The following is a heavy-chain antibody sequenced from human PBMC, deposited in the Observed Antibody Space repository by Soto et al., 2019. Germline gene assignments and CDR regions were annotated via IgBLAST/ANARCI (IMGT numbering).Heavy chain of an antibody. CDR1: GYTFASYY. CDR2: INPTGGNT. Sequence: QVQLLQSGAEVKKPGASVKVSCKASGYTFASYYIYWVRQAPGQGLEWVGLINPTGGNTDYAQAFQGRITLTSDTSTSTVYMELSSLTPEDTAIYFFTREWGTGGFDRFDPWGQGTLVIVSS. J-gene: IGHJ5*02. D-gene: IGHD3-16*01. V-gene: IGHV1-46*03. CDR3: TREWGTGGFDRFDP.